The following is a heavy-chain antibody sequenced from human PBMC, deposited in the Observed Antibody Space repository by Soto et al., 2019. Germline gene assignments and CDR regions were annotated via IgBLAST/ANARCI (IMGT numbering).Heavy chain of an antibody. D-gene: IGHD6-6*01. CDR1: GGTFSSYA. CDR3: ARDGASSSSGAGYYYGMDV. CDR2: IIPIFGTA. Sequence: QVQLVQSGAEVKKPGSSVKVSYKASGGTFSSYAISWVRQAPGQGLEWMGGIIPIFGTANYAQKFQGRVTITADKSTSTAYMELSSLRSEDTAVYYCARDGASSSSGAGYYYGMDVWGQGTTVTVSS. J-gene: IGHJ6*02. V-gene: IGHV1-69*06.